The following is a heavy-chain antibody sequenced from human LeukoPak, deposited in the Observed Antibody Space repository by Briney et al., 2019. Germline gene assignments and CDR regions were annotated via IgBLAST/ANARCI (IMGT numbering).Heavy chain of an antibody. D-gene: IGHD3-10*01. CDR2: MNPDSGNT. Sequence: GASVKVSCKASGYTFTSSDINWVRQATGQGLEWMGWMNPDSGNTGYAQKFQGRVTMTRNTSISTAYMELSSLRSEDTAVYYCARESYYYGSGSYPYGYWGQGTLVTVSS. J-gene: IGHJ4*02. CDR3: ARESYYYGSGSYPYGY. CDR1: GYTFTSSD. V-gene: IGHV1-8*01.